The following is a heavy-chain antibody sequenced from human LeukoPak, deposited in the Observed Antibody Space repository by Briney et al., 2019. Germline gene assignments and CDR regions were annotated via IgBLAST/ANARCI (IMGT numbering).Heavy chain of an antibody. Sequence: ASVKVSCKASGYTFTSYGISWVRQAPGQGLEWMGWINPNSGGTNYAQKFQGRVTMTRDTSISTAYMELSRLRSDDTAVYYCARVPAAIGLFDYWGQGTLVTVSS. CDR1: GYTFTSYG. V-gene: IGHV1-2*02. CDR3: ARVPAAIGLFDY. J-gene: IGHJ4*02. CDR2: INPNSGGT. D-gene: IGHD2-2*02.